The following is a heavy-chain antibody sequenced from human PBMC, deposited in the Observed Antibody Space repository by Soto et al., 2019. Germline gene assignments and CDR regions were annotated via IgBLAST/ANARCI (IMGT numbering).Heavy chain of an antibody. CDR2: ISFDGSDK. Sequence: GGSLRLSCAASGFSFSTYGMHWVRQAPGKGLEWVAIISFDGSDKYYADSVKGRFTISRDNSKNTLFLQMNSLRAEDTAVYSCAKPYYYNSSDYYYFDSWGQGTLVTVYS. J-gene: IGHJ4*02. CDR1: GFSFSTYG. CDR3: AKPYYYNSSDYYYFDS. D-gene: IGHD3-22*01. V-gene: IGHV3-30*18.